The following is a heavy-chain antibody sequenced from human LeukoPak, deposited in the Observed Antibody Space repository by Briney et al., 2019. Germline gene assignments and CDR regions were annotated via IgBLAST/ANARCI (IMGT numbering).Heavy chain of an antibody. CDR2: INPSGGST. J-gene: IGHJ3*02. D-gene: IGHD3-9*01. V-gene: IGHV1-46*01. Sequence: GASVKVSCKTSGYTFSSYYLYWVRQAPGQGLEWMGVINPSGGSTSYAQKFQDRLTMTRDTSTSTVYMELSSLRSDDTAVYYRARAHVLTRIHVSRGAFDIWGQGTLVTVSS. CDR1: GYTFSSYY. CDR3: ARAHVLTRIHVSRGAFDI.